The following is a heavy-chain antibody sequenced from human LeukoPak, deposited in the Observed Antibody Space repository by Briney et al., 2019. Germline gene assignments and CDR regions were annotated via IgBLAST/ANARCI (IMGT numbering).Heavy chain of an antibody. D-gene: IGHD3-10*01. Sequence: ASVKVSCKASGYTFTSYDIHWVRQATGQGLEWMGWMNPNSGNTGYAQKFQGRVTMTRNTSISTAYMELSSLRSEDTAVYYCARDLWFGELFNNWFDPWGQGTLVTVSS. V-gene: IGHV1-8*01. CDR3: ARDLWFGELFNNWFDP. J-gene: IGHJ5*02. CDR2: MNPNSGNT. CDR1: GYTFTSYD.